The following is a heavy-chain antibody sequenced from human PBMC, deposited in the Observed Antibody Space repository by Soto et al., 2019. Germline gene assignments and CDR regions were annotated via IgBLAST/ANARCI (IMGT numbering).Heavy chain of an antibody. D-gene: IGHD2-8*02. J-gene: IGHJ4*02. CDR1: GGSFSGYY. CDR2: INHSGST. V-gene: IGHV4-34*01. Sequence: QVQLQQWGAGLLKPSETLSLTCAVYGGSFSGYYRTWIRQPPGTGLEWIGEINHSGSTNYIPALKSRVIVSVDTSKNQFSLKLTSVTAAVTAVSYCARDKITGLFDYWGQGTLVTVSS. CDR3: ARDKITGLFDY.